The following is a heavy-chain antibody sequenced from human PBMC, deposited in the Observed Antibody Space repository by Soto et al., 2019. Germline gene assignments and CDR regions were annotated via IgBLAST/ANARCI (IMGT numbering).Heavy chain of an antibody. CDR1: GYTFTSYD. J-gene: IGHJ4*02. Sequence: QVQLVQSGAEVKKPGASVKVSCKASGYTFTSYDINWVRQATGQGLEWMGWMNPNSGNTGYAQKFQGRVTMTRNTSLSTAYMELSSLRSEDTAVYYCARRITIFGVVPGWGQGTLVTVSS. V-gene: IGHV1-8*01. CDR3: ARRITIFGVVPG. CDR2: MNPNSGNT. D-gene: IGHD3-3*01.